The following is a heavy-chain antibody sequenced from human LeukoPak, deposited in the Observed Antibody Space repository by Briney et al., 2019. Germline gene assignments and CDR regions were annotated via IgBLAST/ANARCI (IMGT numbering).Heavy chain of an antibody. D-gene: IGHD2-21*01. J-gene: IGHJ4*02. V-gene: IGHV3-30*02. CDR3: AKDHSQSFDS. CDR1: GFTVSSNY. Sequence: GGSLRLSCAASGFTVSSNYMSWVRQVPGKGLEWVAFIRYDGSDKYYVDSVKGRFTISRDNARSTLYLQMNSLRAEDTAVYYCAKDHSQSFDSWGQGTLVTVSS. CDR2: IRYDGSDK.